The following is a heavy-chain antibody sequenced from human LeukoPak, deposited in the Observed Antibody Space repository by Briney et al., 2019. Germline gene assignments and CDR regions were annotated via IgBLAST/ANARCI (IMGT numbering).Heavy chain of an antibody. CDR1: GYTFTGYY. J-gene: IGHJ4*02. V-gene: IGHV1-2*04. CDR2: INPNSGGT. D-gene: IGHD1-26*01. CDR3: ARDRSPGSYLGHFDY. Sequence: GASVKFSCKASGYTFTGYYMHWVRQAPGQGLEWMGWINPNSGGTNYAQKFQGWVTMTRDTSISTAYMELSRLRSDDTSVYYCARDRSPGSYLGHFDYWGQGTLVTVSS.